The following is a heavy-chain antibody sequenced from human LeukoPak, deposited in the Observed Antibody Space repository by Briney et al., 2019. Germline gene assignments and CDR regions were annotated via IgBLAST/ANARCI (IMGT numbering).Heavy chain of an antibody. CDR2: ISYSGST. CDR1: GGSINVYY. J-gene: IGHJ4*02. Sequence: PSETLSLTCSVSGGSINVYYWNWIRQSPGKRLEWIGSISYSGSTNYNPSLKSRVAISMDTSKNRFSLKVSSVIAADTAMYYCARGGSRSYTSSTLDYWGQGTLVTVSS. CDR3: ARGGSRSYTSSTLDY. V-gene: IGHV4-59*01. D-gene: IGHD6-6*01.